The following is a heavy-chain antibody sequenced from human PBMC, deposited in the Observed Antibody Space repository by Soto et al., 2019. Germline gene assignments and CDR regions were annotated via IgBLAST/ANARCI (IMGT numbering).Heavy chain of an antibody. Sequence: QVQLVESGGGVVQPGRSLRLSCAASGFTYSTYTMHWVRQAPGKGLEWVAVISYDGNNKFYADSVKGRFTISRDSTKQTLYLQMNSLRPDDTAMYYCARDGVSSTEYTWNDGTYFDYWGQGALVTVSS. CDR3: ARDGVSSTEYTWNDGTYFDY. CDR2: ISYDGNNK. J-gene: IGHJ4*02. D-gene: IGHD1-20*01. CDR1: GFTYSTYT. V-gene: IGHV3-30-3*01.